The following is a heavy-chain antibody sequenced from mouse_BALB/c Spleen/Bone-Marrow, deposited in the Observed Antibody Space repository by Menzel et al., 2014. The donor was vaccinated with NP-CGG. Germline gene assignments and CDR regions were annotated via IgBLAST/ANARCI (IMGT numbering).Heavy chain of an antibody. Sequence: VQLQQSGAELVRPGASVKLSCKASGYTFTSYWINWVKQRPGQGLEWIGNIYPSDSYTNYNQEFKDKATLTVDKSSSTAYMQLSSPTSEDSAVYYCTRRDYAMDYWGQGTSVTVSS. J-gene: IGHJ4*01. CDR1: GYTFTSYW. CDR3: TRRDYAMDY. CDR2: IYPSDSYT. V-gene: IGHV1-69*02.